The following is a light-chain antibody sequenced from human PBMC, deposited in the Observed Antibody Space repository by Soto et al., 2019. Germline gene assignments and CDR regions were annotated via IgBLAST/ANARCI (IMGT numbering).Light chain of an antibody. Sequence: DIQMTQSPSTLSASVGDRVTITCRASQSISSWLAWYQQKPGKAPKLLIYDASGLESGVPSRLSGSGSGTEFTLTISSLQPDDFATYYCQQYNSYWTFGQGTKVDIK. CDR3: QQYNSYWT. J-gene: IGKJ1*01. CDR1: QSISSW. V-gene: IGKV1-5*01. CDR2: DAS.